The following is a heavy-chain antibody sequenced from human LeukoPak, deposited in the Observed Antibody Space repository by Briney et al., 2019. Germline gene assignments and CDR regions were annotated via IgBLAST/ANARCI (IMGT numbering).Heavy chain of an antibody. CDR1: GGSISSYY. D-gene: IGHD5-18*01. V-gene: IGHV4-59*12. CDR2: IYYSGST. J-gene: IGHJ4*02. Sequence: SETLSLTCTVSGGSISSYYWSWIRQPPGKGLEWIGYIYYSGSTNYNPSLKSRVTISVDTSKNQFSLKLSSVTAADTAVYYCAIVDTAMDTFDYWGQGTLVTVSS. CDR3: AIVDTAMDTFDY.